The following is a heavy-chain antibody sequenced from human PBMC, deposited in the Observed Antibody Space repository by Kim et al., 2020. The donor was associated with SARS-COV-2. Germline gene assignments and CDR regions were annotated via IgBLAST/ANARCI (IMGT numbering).Heavy chain of an antibody. D-gene: IGHD6-19*01. V-gene: IGHV3-30*18. J-gene: IGHJ6*02. CDR3: AKGEGSGYSSGWTYYYYGMDD. CDR2: ISYDGSNK. CDR1: GFTFSSYG. Sequence: GGSLTLSCAASGFTFSSYGMHWVRQAPGKGLEWVAVISYDGSNKYYADFVKGRFTISRDNSKNTMYLQMNSLRAEDKAVYYCAKGEGSGYSSGWTYYYYGMDDWGQGTTVTVSS.